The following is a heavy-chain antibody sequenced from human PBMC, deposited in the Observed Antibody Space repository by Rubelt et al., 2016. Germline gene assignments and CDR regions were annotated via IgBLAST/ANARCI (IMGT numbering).Heavy chain of an antibody. D-gene: IGHD4-17*01. CDR1: GYSFTSYW. CDR2: IYPGDSAT. Sequence: EVQLVQSGAEVKKPGESLKISCKGSGYSFTSYWIGWVRQMPGKGLEWMGLIYPGDSATRYSPPFQGQVTIPADKSISTAYLQWSSLKASDTAMYYCARVTTVTNDNWFDPWGQGTLVTVSS. V-gene: IGHV5-51*01. J-gene: IGHJ5*02. CDR3: ARVTTVTNDNWFDP.